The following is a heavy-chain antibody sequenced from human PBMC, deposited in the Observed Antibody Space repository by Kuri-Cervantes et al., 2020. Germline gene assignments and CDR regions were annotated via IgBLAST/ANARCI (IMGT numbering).Heavy chain of an antibody. J-gene: IGHJ3*02. D-gene: IGHD3-10*01. V-gene: IGHV3-30*18. Sequence: SLKISCAAAGFTFSSYGMHWVRKAPGKGLEWLAVISYDGRNKYYADSVKGRFTISRDNSKNTLYLQMNSLRAEDTAVYYCVKDWARGGRADAFDIWGQGTMVTVSS. CDR2: ISYDGRNK. CDR3: VKDWARGGRADAFDI. CDR1: GFTFSSYG.